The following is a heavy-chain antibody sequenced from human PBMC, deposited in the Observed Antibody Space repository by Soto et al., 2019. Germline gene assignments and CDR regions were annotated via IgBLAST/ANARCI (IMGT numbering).Heavy chain of an antibody. V-gene: IGHV4-34*01. J-gene: IGHJ6*04. Sequence: SETLSRTCAVYGGSFSGYYWSWIRQPPGKGLEWIGEINHSGSTNYNPSLKSRVTISVDTSKNRFSLKPSSVTAADTAVYYCASLLGMGATSSGTDYYYGMDVWGKGTTVTVAS. CDR2: INHSGST. CDR1: GGSFSGYY. D-gene: IGHD1-26*01. CDR3: ASLLGMGATSSGTDYYYGMDV.